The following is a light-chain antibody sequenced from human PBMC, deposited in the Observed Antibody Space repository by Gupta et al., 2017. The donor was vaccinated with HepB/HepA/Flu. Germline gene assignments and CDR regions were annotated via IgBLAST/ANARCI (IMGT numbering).Light chain of an antibody. CDR3: QAWDSSTVV. Sequence: SSALTQPPSVSVPPGQTASITCSGDKLGDKYACWYQQKPGQSPVLVIYKDSKRPAGIPERFSGSNSGNTATLTISGTQAMDEADYYWQAWDSSTVVFGGGTKLTVL. V-gene: IGLV3-1*01. J-gene: IGLJ2*01. CDR1: KLGDKY. CDR2: KDS.